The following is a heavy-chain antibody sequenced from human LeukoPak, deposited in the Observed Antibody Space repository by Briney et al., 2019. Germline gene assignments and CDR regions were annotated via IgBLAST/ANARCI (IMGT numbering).Heavy chain of an antibody. J-gene: IGHJ4*02. CDR2: IYHSGST. V-gene: IGHV4-4*02. CDR3: AKGGPPTGASPRPWDFNY. Sequence: PSGTLSLTCAVSGGSISSSNWWSWVRQPPGKGLEWIGEIYHSGSTNYNPLFNGRVTISMDTSREQFSLKLSSVTAADTAVYYCAKGGPPTGASPRPWDFNYWGQGTLVTVSS. D-gene: IGHD1-26*01. CDR1: GGSISSSNW.